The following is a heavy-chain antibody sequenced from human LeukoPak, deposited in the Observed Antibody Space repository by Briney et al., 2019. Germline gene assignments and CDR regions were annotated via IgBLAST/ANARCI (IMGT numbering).Heavy chain of an antibody. CDR2: INNDGSDT. CDR3: ARVSGLGMNEYYQH. J-gene: IGHJ1*01. D-gene: IGHD3-10*01. Sequence: PGGSLRLSCAASGFSFADSWMHWVRQAPRKGLVWVSRINNDGSDTRYADSVRGRFTISRDNAKNTLYLQMNSLRAEDTAVYYCARVSGLGMNEYYQHWGQGTLVTVPS. V-gene: IGHV3-74*01. CDR1: GFSFADSW.